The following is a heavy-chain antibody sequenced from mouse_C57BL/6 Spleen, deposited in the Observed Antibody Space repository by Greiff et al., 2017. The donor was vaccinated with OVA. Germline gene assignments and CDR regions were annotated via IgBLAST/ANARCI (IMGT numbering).Heavy chain of an antibody. D-gene: IGHD2-1*01. CDR2: ISSGSSTI. V-gene: IGHV5-17*01. Sequence: EVKVVESGGGLVKPGGSLKLSCAASGFTFSDYGMHWVRQAPEKGLEWVAYISSGSSTIYYADTVKGRFTISRDNAKNTLSRQMTSLRSEDTDMYYCARLGGNPYWYFDVWGTVTTVTVSS. CDR1: GFTFSDYG. CDR3: ARLGGNPYWYFDV. J-gene: IGHJ1*03.